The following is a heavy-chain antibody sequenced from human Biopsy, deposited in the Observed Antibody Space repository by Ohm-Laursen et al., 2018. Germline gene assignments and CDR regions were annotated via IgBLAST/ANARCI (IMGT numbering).Heavy chain of an antibody. J-gene: IGHJ4*02. CDR3: AKQWSYYESFTQHYRGDFDY. V-gene: IGHV4-59*08. CDR1: GGSISSSY. CDR2: ISYSGST. Sequence: SDTLSLTCSVSGGSISSSYWRWTRQPPGKGLEWIGYISYSGSTSYNPSLKSRVPISADTTKNHLYQTLSSLTAADTAVYFCAKQWSYYESFTQHYRGDFDYWGQGTLVIVSS. D-gene: IGHD3-16*01.